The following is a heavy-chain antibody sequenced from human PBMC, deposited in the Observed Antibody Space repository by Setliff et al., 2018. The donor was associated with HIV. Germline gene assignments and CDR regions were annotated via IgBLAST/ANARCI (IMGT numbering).Heavy chain of an antibody. J-gene: IGHJ4*02. D-gene: IGHD1-26*01. Sequence: GASVKVSCKASGYTVTTYGISWVRQAPGQGLEWMGWFNTETRNPMYAQAFKGRLVFSLDTSVSTAYLQINSLKAEDTAVYYCARVGSYWSTFDYWGQGTLVTVSS. CDR3: ARVGSYWSTFDY. CDR1: GYTVTTYG. CDR2: FNTETRNP. V-gene: IGHV7-4-1*02.